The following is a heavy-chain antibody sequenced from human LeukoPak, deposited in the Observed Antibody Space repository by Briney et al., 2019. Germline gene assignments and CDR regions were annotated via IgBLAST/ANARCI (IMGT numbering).Heavy chain of an antibody. CDR2: INPRIGGT. CDR1: GYTFTGNY. J-gene: IGHJ4*02. CDR3: ARGSGTSWFDY. D-gene: IGHD2-2*01. Sequence: ASVKVSCKESGYTFTGNYMHWVRQAPGQGREWMGWINPRIGGTNYAQKFQGRVTMTRDTSISTAYMELSSLRFDDTGLYYCARGSGTSWFDYWGQGTLVIVSS. V-gene: IGHV1-2*02.